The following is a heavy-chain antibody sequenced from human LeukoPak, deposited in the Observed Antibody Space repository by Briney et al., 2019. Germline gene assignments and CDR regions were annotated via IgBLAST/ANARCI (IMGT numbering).Heavy chain of an antibody. J-gene: IGHJ4*02. CDR1: GDSISTSSYY. Sequence: SETLSLTCTVSGDSISTSSYYWAWIRQPPGKGLEWIGSIYNSWSTSYNPSLKSRVTMSVDTSKNQFSLRLSSVTAADTAVYYCARNITSVIPAGYFDYWGQGTLVTVSS. CDR3: ARNITSVIPAGYFDY. D-gene: IGHD2-2*01. V-gene: IGHV4-39*01. CDR2: IYNSWST.